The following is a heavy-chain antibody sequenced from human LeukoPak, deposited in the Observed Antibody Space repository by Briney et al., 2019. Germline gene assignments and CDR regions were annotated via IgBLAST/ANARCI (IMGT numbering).Heavy chain of an antibody. D-gene: IGHD5/OR15-5a*01. Sequence: GGSLRLSCAASGFTFSSYGMHWVRQAPGKGLEWVAVIWYDGSNKYYADSVKGRFTISRDNSKNTLYLQMNSLRAEDTAVYYCAKPSTLRYYFDYWGQGTLVTVSS. CDR1: GFTFSSYG. V-gene: IGHV3-30*02. CDR2: IWYDGSNK. J-gene: IGHJ4*02. CDR3: AKPSTLRYYFDY.